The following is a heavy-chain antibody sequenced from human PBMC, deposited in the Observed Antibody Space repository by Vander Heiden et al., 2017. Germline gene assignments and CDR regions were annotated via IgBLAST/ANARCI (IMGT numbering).Heavy chain of an antibody. CDR2: IKSKPDGGTT. D-gene: IGHD3-3*01. V-gene: IGHV3-15*01. J-gene: IGHJ4*02. CDR1: GSIFSNAW. CDR3: TSPYDFWMTGQDFDY. Sequence: GESGGGLVKPGGSLRLSCAASGSIFSNAWMSWVRQAPGKGLEWVGRIKSKPDGGTTDYAAPVKGRFTISRDDSKNALYLQMNSLKTEDSAVYYCTSPYDFWMTGQDFDYWGQGTLVTVSS.